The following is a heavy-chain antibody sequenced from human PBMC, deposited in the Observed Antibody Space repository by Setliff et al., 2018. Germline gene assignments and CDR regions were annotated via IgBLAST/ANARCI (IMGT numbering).Heavy chain of an antibody. V-gene: IGHV2-5*02. CDR3: ARIQGEVGATYYYYYYMDV. Sequence: SGPTLVNPTQTLTLTCTFSGFSLSTSGVGVGWIRQPPGKALEWLALIYWDDDKRYSPSLKSRLTITKDTSKNQVVLTMTNMDPVDTATYYCARIQGEVGATYYYYYYMDVWGKGTTVTVSS. D-gene: IGHD1-26*01. J-gene: IGHJ6*03. CDR2: IYWDDDK. CDR1: GFSLSTSGVG.